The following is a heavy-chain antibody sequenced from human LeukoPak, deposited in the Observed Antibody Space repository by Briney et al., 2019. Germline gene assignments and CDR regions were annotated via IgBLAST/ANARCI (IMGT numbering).Heavy chain of an antibody. V-gene: IGHV3-30*03. Sequence: GGSLRLSCAASGFTFTNYGMHWVRQAPGKGLEWVANILYDGSRKNYADSVKGRFSVYRDNSNYSLYLQMNSLRAEDTAVYYCARESVAGYYYYYYGMDVWGQGTTVTVSS. D-gene: IGHD6-19*01. J-gene: IGHJ6*02. CDR2: ILYDGSRK. CDR3: ARESVAGYYYYYYGMDV. CDR1: GFTFTNYG.